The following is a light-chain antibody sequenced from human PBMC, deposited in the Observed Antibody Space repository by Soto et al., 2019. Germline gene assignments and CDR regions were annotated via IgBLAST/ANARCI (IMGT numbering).Light chain of an antibody. CDR3: AAWDDNLVV. CDR2: RNN. J-gene: IGLJ2*01. V-gene: IGLV1-47*01. CDR1: SSNIGSAY. Sequence: QSVLTQPPSASGTPGQTVTISCSGSSSNIGSAYIYWYQHLPGTAPKLLIYRNNQRPSGVPDRFSASKSGTSASLAISGLRSEDDADYYCAAWDDNLVVFGGGTQLTVL.